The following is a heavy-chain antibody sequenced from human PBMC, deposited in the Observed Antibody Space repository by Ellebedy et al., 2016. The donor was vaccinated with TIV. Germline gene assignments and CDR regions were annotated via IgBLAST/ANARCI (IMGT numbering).Heavy chain of an antibody. J-gene: IGHJ4*02. V-gene: IGHV1-18*04. CDR2: ISAYNGNT. CDR3: ARVRYTAMVYPGDY. Sequence: ASVKVSCKASGYTFTGYYMHWVRQAPGQGLEWMGWISAYNGNTNYAQKLQGRVTMTTDTSTSAAYMELRSLRSDDTAVYYCARVRYTAMVYPGDYWGQGTLVTVSS. D-gene: IGHD5-18*01. CDR1: GYTFTGYY.